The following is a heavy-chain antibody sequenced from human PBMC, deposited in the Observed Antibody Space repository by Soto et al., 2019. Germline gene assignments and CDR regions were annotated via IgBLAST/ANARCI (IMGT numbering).Heavy chain of an antibody. CDR1: GYTFTSYG. Sequence: ASVKVSCKASGYTFTSYGISWVRQAPGQGLEWMGWISAYNGNTNYAQKLQGRVTMTTDTSTSTAYMELSSLRSEDTAVYYCARDQLSVGSDWFDPWGQGTLVTVSS. CDR2: ISAYNGNT. V-gene: IGHV1-18*01. D-gene: IGHD2-21*01. CDR3: ARDQLSVGSDWFDP. J-gene: IGHJ5*02.